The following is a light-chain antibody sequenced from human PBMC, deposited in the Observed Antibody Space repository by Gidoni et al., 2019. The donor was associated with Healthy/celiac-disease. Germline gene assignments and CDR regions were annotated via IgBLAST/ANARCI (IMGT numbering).Light chain of an antibody. J-gene: IGKJ3*01. CDR2: AAA. V-gene: IGKV1-39*01. CDR1: QSISSY. Sequence: DIQMTQSPSSLSASVGDRVTITCRGSQSISSYLNWYQQKPGKAPKLLIYAAASLQSGGPSRFSGSGSGTDFTLTISSLQPEDFATYYCQQSYSTLATFGPGTKVDIK. CDR3: QQSYSTLAT.